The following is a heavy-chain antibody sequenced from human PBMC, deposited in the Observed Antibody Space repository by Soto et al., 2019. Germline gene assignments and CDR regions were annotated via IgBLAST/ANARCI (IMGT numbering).Heavy chain of an antibody. CDR2: IIPIFGTA. CDR1: GGTFSSDA. D-gene: IGHD3-22*01. V-gene: IGHV1-69*13. J-gene: IGHJ6*02. CDR3: ARDIDYYDSMGYYRDRPPYYYYGMDV. Sequence: ASVKVSCKASGGTFSSDAISWVRQAPGQGLEWMGGIIPIFGTANYAQKFQGRVTITADESTSTAYMELSSLRSEDTAVYYCARDIDYYDSMGYYRDRPPYYYYGMDVGGQGTRVTVSS.